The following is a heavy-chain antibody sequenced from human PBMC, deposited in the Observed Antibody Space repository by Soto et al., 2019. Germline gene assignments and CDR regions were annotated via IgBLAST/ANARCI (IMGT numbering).Heavy chain of an antibody. V-gene: IGHV2-5*02. CDR2: IYWDDDK. J-gene: IGHJ5*02. CDR3: AHLQYEGSGSFLLSPNNWFDP. CDR1: GFSLSTSGVG. D-gene: IGHD3-10*01. Sequence: QITLKESGPTLVKATQTLTLTCTFSGFSLSTSGVGVGWIRQPPGKALEWLALIYWDDDKFYSPSLKSRLTITKDTSKNQVVLTMTDNDPVDTATYYCAHLQYEGSGSFLLSPNNWFDPWDPRTLVTVSS.